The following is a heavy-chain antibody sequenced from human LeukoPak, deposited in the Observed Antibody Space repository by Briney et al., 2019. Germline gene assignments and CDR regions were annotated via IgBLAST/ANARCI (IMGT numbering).Heavy chain of an antibody. CDR1: GGSINSYY. CDR3: AREFVQWEPDY. J-gene: IGHJ4*02. Sequence: SETLSLTCTVSGGSINSYYWSWVRQPPGKGLEWIGYIYYIGSTNYNPSLKSRITISVDTSKNQFSLKLSSVTAADTAVYYCAREFVQWEPDYWGQGTLVTVSS. CDR2: IYYIGST. V-gene: IGHV4-59*01. D-gene: IGHD1-26*01.